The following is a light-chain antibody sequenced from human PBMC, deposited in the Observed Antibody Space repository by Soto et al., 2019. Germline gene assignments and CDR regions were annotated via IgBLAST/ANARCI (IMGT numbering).Light chain of an antibody. Sequence: DIRLTQAPSSVSASVGDRVTIAWRASHSIDTHLNWYQQHPGKAPNALIYEASNLQSGVPSRFSGSGSGTDFTLTISGLQPDDAATYYCQQTYSPPATFGQGTKVDIK. V-gene: IGKV1-39*01. CDR2: EAS. J-gene: IGKJ1*01. CDR1: HSIDTH. CDR3: QQTYSPPAT.